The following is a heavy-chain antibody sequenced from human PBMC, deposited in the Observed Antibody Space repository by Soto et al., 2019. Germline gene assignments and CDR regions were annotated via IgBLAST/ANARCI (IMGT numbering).Heavy chain of an antibody. V-gene: IGHV4-39*01. J-gene: IGHJ6*03. CDR2: IYYSGST. D-gene: IGHD2-15*01. CDR3: ARSQIYCSGGSCYPTYYYYMDV. Sequence: QLQLQESGPGLVKPSETLSLTCTVSGGSISSSSYYWGWIRQPPGKGLEWIGSIYYSGSTYYNQSLKNRVTISLDTSTNQSSLKLSSVTAADTAMYYCARSQIYCSGGSCYPTYYYYMDVWGKGTTVTVSS. CDR1: GGSISSSSYY.